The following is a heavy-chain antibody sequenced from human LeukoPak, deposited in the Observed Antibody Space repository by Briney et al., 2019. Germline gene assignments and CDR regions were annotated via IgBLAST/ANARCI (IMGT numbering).Heavy chain of an antibody. V-gene: IGHV5-51*01. CDR2: IYPGDSDT. Sequence: GESLKISCRGSGYSFTSYWIGWVSQTPGKGLEWMGIIYPGDSDTRYSPSFQGQVTMSADESISTAYLQWSSLKASDTAIYYCARHVEMATRNWYFDLWGRGTLVTVSS. CDR3: ARHVEMATRNWYFDL. CDR1: GYSFTSYW. D-gene: IGHD5-24*01. J-gene: IGHJ2*01.